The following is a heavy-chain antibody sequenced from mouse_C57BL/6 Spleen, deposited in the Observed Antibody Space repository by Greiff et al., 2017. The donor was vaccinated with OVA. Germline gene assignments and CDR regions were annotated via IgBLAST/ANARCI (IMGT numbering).Heavy chain of an antibody. V-gene: IGHV5-17*01. D-gene: IGHD2-5*01. CDR1: GFTFSDYG. CDR3: ANSNYDY. J-gene: IGHJ2*01. CDR2: ISSGSSTI. Sequence: EVMLVESGGGLVKPGGSLKLSCAASGFTFSDYGMHWVRQAPEKGLEWVAYISSGSSTIYYADTVKGRFTISRDNAKNNLFLQMTSLRPEDTAMYYCANSNYDYWGQGTTLTVSS.